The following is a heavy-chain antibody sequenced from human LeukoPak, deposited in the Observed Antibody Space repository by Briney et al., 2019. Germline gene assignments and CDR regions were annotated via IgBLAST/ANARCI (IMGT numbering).Heavy chain of an antibody. CDR3: ARVPQWLVQRYFDY. CDR1: GYTFTGYY. Sequence: GASVKVSCKASGYTFTGYYMHWVRQAPGQGLEWMGWINPNSGGTNYAQKFQGWVTMTRDTSISTAYMELSSLRSEDTAVYYCARVPQWLVQRYFDYWGQGTLVTVSS. V-gene: IGHV1-2*04. CDR2: INPNSGGT. J-gene: IGHJ4*02. D-gene: IGHD6-19*01.